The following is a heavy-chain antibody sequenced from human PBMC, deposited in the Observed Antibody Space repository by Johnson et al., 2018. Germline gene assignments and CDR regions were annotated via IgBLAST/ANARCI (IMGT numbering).Heavy chain of an antibody. CDR2: ISYDGSNK. CDR3: AREGSDITMVRGAADAFDI. Sequence: QVQLVQSGGGVVQPGRSLRLSCAASGFTFSSYAMHWVRQAPGKGLEWVAVISYDGSNKYYADSVKGRFTISRDNSKNTLYLQMNSLRAEDTAVYYCAREGSDITMVRGAADAFDIWGQGTMVTVSS. D-gene: IGHD3-10*01. CDR1: GFTFSSYA. J-gene: IGHJ3*02. V-gene: IGHV3-30-3*01.